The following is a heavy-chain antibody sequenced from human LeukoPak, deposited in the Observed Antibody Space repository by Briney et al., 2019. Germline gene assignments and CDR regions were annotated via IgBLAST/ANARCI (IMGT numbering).Heavy chain of an antibody. V-gene: IGHV3-23*01. CDR3: TSTRYYYGSGSYYPPYYYYYMDV. Sequence: GGSLRLSCAASGFTFSSYAMSWVRQAPGKGLEWVSAISGSGGSTYYADSVKGRFTISRDNAKNSLYLQMNSLKTEDTAVYYCTSTRYYYGSGSYYPPYYYYYMDVWGKGTTVTVSS. J-gene: IGHJ6*03. D-gene: IGHD3-10*01. CDR2: ISGSGGST. CDR1: GFTFSSYA.